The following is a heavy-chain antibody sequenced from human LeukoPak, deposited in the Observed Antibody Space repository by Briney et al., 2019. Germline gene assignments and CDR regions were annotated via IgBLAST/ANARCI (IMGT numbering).Heavy chain of an antibody. CDR1: GDSIRTYY. Sequence: SETLSLTCTVSGDSIRTYYWSWIRQPPGKGLEWIGYIYYNRNTNYSPSLKSRVTMSVDTSKNQFSLRLSSVTAADTAVYYCAIGWYYFDYWGQGALVTVSS. V-gene: IGHV4-59*01. D-gene: IGHD6-19*01. CDR3: AIGWYYFDY. J-gene: IGHJ4*02. CDR2: IYYNRNT.